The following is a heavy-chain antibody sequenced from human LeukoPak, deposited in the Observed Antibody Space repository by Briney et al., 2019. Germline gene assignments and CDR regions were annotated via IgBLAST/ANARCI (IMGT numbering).Heavy chain of an antibody. V-gene: IGHV3-53*01. Sequence: GGSLRLSCAASGFTVSSNYMSWVRQAPGKGLEWVSFIYSGGSTYYADSVKGRFTISSDNSKNTLYLQMNSLRVEDTAVYYCARVGEGAAKDWGQGTLVTVSS. CDR1: GFTVSSNY. CDR3: ARVGEGAAKD. CDR2: IYSGGST. J-gene: IGHJ4*02. D-gene: IGHD1-26*01.